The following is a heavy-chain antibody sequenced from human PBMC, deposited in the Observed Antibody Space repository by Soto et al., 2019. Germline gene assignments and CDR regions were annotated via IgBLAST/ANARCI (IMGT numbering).Heavy chain of an antibody. V-gene: IGHV1-69*06. CDR2: IIPIFNTA. J-gene: IGHJ6*02. CDR3: ARGLLVPAGIRYYYYGMDV. CDR1: GGTFSNYA. D-gene: IGHD2-2*01. Sequence: SVKVSCKASGGTFSNYAISWVRQAPGQGLEWMGGIIPIFNTANYAQKFQGGVTITADKSTSTAYMELSSLRSEDTAVYYCARGLLVPAGIRYYYYGMDVWGQGTTVTVSS.